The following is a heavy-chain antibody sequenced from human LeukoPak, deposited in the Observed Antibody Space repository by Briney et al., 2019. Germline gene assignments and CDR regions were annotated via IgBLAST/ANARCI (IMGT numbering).Heavy chain of an antibody. CDR3: ARGGGIAAAGTDYFDY. CDR1: GGTFSSYA. Sequence: SVKVSCKASGGTFSSYAISWVRQAPGQGLEWMGRIIPIFGIANYAQKFQGRVTITADKSTSTAYMELSSLRSEDTAVYYCARGGGIAAAGTDYFDYWGQGTLVTASS. CDR2: IIPIFGIA. J-gene: IGHJ4*02. D-gene: IGHD6-13*01. V-gene: IGHV1-69*04.